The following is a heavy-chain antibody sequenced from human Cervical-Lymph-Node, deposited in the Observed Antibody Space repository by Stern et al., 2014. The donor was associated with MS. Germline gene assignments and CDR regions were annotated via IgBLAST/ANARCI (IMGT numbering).Heavy chain of an antibody. CDR1: GGTFSSYA. CDR3: ARGWSYDILTGYSY. D-gene: IGHD3-9*01. V-gene: IGHV1-69*01. J-gene: IGHJ4*02. CDR2: IIPIFGKA. Sequence: VQLVESGAEVNKPGSPVKVSCKASGGTFSSYAISWVRQAPGKGLEWMGGIIPIFGKAHYAQKFQGRVTITEDESQRTAYMENSSLRSEDTAVYYCARGWSYDILTGYSYWGQGTLVTVSS.